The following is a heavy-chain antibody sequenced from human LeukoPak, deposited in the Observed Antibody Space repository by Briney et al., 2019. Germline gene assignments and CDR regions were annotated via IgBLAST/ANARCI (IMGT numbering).Heavy chain of an antibody. V-gene: IGHV3-30*01. D-gene: IGHD6-19*01. CDR3: AKSDSSGWSGLFDY. J-gene: IGHJ4*02. Sequence: GGSLRLSCAASGFTFSSYAMHWVRQAPGKGLEWVAVISYDGSNKYYADSVKGRFTISRDNSKNTLYLQMNSLRAEDTALYYCAKSDSSGWSGLFDYWGQGTLVNVSS. CDR1: GFTFSSYA. CDR2: ISYDGSNK.